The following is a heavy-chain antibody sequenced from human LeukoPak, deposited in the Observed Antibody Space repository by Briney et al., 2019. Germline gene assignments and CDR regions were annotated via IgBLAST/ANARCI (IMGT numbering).Heavy chain of an antibody. CDR1: GGTVSSYA. J-gene: IGHJ4*02. CDR3: ARETAVAGTPYFDY. V-gene: IGHV1-69*04. Sequence: ASVKVSCKASGGTVSSYAGRWVRQAPGQGLEWMGRIIPILGIANYAQKFQGRVTITADKSTSTAYMELSSLRSEDTAVYYCARETAVAGTPYFDYWGQGTLVTVSS. D-gene: IGHD6-19*01. CDR2: IIPILGIA.